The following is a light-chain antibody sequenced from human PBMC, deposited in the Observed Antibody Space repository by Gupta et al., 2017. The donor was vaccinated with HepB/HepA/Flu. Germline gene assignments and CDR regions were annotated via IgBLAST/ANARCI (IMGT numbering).Light chain of an antibody. V-gene: IGKV1-39*01. J-gene: IGKJ1*01. CDR1: QSISRY. Sequence: DIQMTQSPSSLSASVGDRVTITCRASQSISRYLNWYQQKPGKAPKFLIYDVSSLQSGVPSRFSGSGSGTDFTLTSSRLQPEDFATYYCQETDSTSTWTFGQGTKVEIK. CDR3: QETDSTSTWT. CDR2: DVS.